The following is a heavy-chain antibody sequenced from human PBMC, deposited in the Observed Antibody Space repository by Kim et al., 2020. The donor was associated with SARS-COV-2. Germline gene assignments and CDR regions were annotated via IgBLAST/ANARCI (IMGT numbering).Heavy chain of an antibody. J-gene: IGHJ4*02. V-gene: IGHV4-39*01. Sequence: YYSGSTYYNPSLKSRVTISVDTSKNQFSLKLSSVTAADTAVYYCARRPYYWGQGTLVTVSS. CDR3: ARRPYY. CDR2: YYSGST.